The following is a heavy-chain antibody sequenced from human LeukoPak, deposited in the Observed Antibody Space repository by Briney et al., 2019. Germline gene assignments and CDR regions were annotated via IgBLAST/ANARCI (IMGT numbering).Heavy chain of an antibody. Sequence: SVKVSCKASGGTFSSYAISWVRQAPGQGLEWMGGIIPIFGTANYAQKFQGRVTITADESTSTAYMELSSLRSEDTAVYYCARDAVQYSSSFAFDIWGQGTMVTVSS. D-gene: IGHD6-6*01. V-gene: IGHV1-69*13. CDR1: GGTFSSYA. CDR2: IIPIFGTA. CDR3: ARDAVQYSSSFAFDI. J-gene: IGHJ3*02.